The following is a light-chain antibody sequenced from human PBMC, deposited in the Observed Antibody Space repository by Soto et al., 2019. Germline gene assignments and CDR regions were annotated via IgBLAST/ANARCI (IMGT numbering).Light chain of an antibody. CDR1: QSISSY. CDR2: AAS. J-gene: IGKJ1*01. Sequence: DIPMTQSPSSLSASVGDRVTITCRASQSISSYLNWYQQKPGKAPKLLIYAASSLQSGVPSRFSGSGSWTDFTLTISSLQPEDFATYYGQQSYSTPWTFGQGTKVEVK. V-gene: IGKV1-39*01. CDR3: QQSYSTPWT.